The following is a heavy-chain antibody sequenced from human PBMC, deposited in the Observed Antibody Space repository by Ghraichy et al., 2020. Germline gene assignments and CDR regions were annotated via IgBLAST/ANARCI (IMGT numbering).Heavy chain of an antibody. V-gene: IGHV1-69*13. Sequence: SVKVSCKASGGTFSSYAISWVRQAPGQGLEWMGGIIPIFGTANYAQKFQGRVTITADESTSTAYMELSSLRSEDTAVYYCARELIVSRVRDKTHYDILTGYYPLDYWGQGTLVTVSS. D-gene: IGHD3-9*01. CDR3: ARELIVSRVRDKTHYDILTGYYPLDY. J-gene: IGHJ4*02. CDR1: GGTFSSYA. CDR2: IIPIFGTA.